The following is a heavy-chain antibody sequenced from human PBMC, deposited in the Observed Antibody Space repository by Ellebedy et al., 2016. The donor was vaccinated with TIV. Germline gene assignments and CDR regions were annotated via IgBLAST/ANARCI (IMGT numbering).Heavy chain of an antibody. Sequence: ASVKVSXXASGYTFTSYGISWVRQAPGQGLEWMGWISAYNGNTNYAQKLQGRVTMTTDTSTSTAYMELRSLRSDDTAVYYCARGAVPAAILDNWFNPWGQGTLVTVSS. D-gene: IGHD2-2*02. V-gene: IGHV1-18*01. J-gene: IGHJ5*02. CDR2: ISAYNGNT. CDR3: ARGAVPAAILDNWFNP. CDR1: GYTFTSYG.